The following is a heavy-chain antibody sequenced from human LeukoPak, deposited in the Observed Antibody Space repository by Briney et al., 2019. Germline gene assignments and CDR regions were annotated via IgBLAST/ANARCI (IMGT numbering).Heavy chain of an antibody. CDR3: ARGRGYSSSWYPFDY. D-gene: IGHD6-13*01. J-gene: IGHJ4*02. CDR2: INHSGST. Sequence: SETLSLTCAVYGGSFSGYSWSWIRQPPGKGLEWIGEINHSGSTNYNPSLKSRVTISVDTSKNQFSLKLSSVTAADTAVYYCARGRGYSSSWYPFDYWGQGTLVTVSS. V-gene: IGHV4-34*01. CDR1: GGSFSGYS.